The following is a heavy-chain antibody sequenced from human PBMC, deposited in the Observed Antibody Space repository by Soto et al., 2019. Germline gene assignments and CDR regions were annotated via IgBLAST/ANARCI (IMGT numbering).Heavy chain of an antibody. CDR3: ARDLYYDILGAFDI. Sequence: HSETLSLTCTVSGGTISSGGYYWSWIRQHPGKGLEWIGYIYYSGSTYYNPSLKSRVTISVDTSKNQFSLKLSSVTAADTAVYYCARDLYYDILGAFDIWGQGTMVTVSS. D-gene: IGHD3-9*01. V-gene: IGHV4-31*03. CDR2: IYYSGST. J-gene: IGHJ3*02. CDR1: GGTISSGGYY.